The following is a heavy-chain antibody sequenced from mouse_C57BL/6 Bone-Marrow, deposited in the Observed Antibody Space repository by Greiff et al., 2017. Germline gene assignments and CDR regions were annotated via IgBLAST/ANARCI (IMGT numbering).Heavy chain of an antibody. CDR1: GYTFTDYY. Sequence: EVQLQQSGPELVKPGASVKISCKASGYTFTDYYMNWVKQSHGKSLEWIGDINPNNGGTSYNQKFKGKATLTVDKSSSTAYMERRSLTSEDSAVYYCARRGQGDYWGQGTTLTVSA. J-gene: IGHJ2*01. CDR3: ARRGQGDY. V-gene: IGHV1-26*01. D-gene: IGHD3-3*01. CDR2: INPNNGGT.